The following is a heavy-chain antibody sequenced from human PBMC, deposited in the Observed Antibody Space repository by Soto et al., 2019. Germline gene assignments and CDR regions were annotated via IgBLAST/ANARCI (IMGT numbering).Heavy chain of an antibody. J-gene: IGHJ4*02. CDR2: VYQSGRT. CDR3: ARPHSTVSSLDYFDY. V-gene: IGHV4-30-4*07. Sequence: ASETLSLTCSVSGAYVSSAGYSWSWIRQPPGKGLEWIGYVYQSGRTYGSVTTSYNPSLKSRVTISVDRSNNKFSLKLISVTAADPAPYFSARPHSTVSSLDYFDYLRQGRLVAFSS. CDR1: GAYVSSAGYS.